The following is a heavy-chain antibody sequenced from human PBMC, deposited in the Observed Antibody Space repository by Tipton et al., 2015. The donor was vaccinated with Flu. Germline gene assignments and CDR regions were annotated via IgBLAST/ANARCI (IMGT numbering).Heavy chain of an antibody. Sequence: TLSLTCIVSGGSISGYYWTWIRQPPGKGLEWIGHIYNSGRTFYNSSLSSRVAISVDTSKNQVSLNLSSVTAADTAVYYCARRHYYGLGSDDFYYYTLDIWGQGTPVTVSS. V-gene: IGHV4-59*08. D-gene: IGHD3-10*01. CDR3: ARRHYYGLGSDDFYYYTLDI. CDR1: GGSISGYY. CDR2: IYNSGRT. J-gene: IGHJ6*02.